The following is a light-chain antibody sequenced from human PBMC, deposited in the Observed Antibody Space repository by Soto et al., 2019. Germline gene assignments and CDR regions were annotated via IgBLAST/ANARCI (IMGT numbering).Light chain of an antibody. V-gene: IGKV3-11*01. CDR2: DAS. J-gene: IGKJ1*01. Sequence: EIMLTQSPDTLSLSPGNRATLSCRASQSVSTYLAWYQQKPGQPPRLLIYDASNRATGIPARFSGSGSGTDFTLTISILEPEDFAVYYCQQRSNWPPTFGQGTKVEIK. CDR1: QSVSTY. CDR3: QQRSNWPPT.